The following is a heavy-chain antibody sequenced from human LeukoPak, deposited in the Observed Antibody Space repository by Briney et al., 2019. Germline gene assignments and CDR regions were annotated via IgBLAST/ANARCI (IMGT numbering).Heavy chain of an antibody. CDR1: GGSISSYY. V-gene: IGHV4-4*07. D-gene: IGHD3-3*01. J-gene: IGHJ3*02. CDR2: IYTSGST. CDR3: ARDLGDYYDFWSGYQMGAFDI. Sequence: SETLSLTCTVSGGSISSYYWSWIRQPAGKGLEWIGRIYTSGSTNYNPSLKSRVTMTVDTSKNQFSLKLSSVTAADTAVYYCARDLGDYYDFWSGYQMGAFDIWGQGTMVTVSS.